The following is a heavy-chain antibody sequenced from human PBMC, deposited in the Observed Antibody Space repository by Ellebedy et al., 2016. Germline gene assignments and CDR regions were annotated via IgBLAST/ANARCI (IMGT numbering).Heavy chain of an antibody. CDR2: IKSETDGGTI. CDR3: ATGLLWFGQLLHTLDQ. V-gene: IGHV3-15*01. J-gene: IGHJ4*02. D-gene: IGHD3-10*01. CDR1: GFTFNNAW. Sequence: GESLKISXAASGFTFNNAWMSWVRQAPGKGLEWIGRIKSETDGGTIDYIAPVKGRFTISRDDSRSTLYLQMNSLNTEDTAVYYCATGLLWFGQLLHTLDQWGQGTLVTVSS.